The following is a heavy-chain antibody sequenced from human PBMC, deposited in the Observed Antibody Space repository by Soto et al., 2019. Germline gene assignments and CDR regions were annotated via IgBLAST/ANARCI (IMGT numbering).Heavy chain of an antibody. CDR3: ARGGYSSTWSNLLDRSGLDV. J-gene: IGHJ6*02. CDR1: GGTFSSYA. CDR2: IVPLFRTT. D-gene: IGHD6-13*01. V-gene: IGHV1-69*06. Sequence: QVQLVQSGAEAKKPGSSVKVSCKTSGGTFSSYAISWVRPAPGPGLEWMGGIVPLFRTTNYAQKFQGRVTITADTSTYTVYMELRGLRSGDTAVYYCARGGYSSTWSNLLDRSGLDVWGQGTTVTVSS.